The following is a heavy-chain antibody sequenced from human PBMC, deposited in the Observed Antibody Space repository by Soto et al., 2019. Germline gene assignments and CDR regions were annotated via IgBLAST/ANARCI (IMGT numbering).Heavy chain of an antibody. CDR1: GFTFSSKH. D-gene: IGHD3-16*02. Sequence: GSLRLCCSASGFTFSSKHMHWVRQAPGKGLEWVALIWNDGSNKFYADSVKGRFTISRDNSKNTLYLQMDSLRAEDTAVYYCATDRWAYRSDYGMDVWGQGT. V-gene: IGHV3-33*01. CDR2: IWNDGSNK. J-gene: IGHJ6*02. CDR3: ATDRWAYRSDYGMDV.